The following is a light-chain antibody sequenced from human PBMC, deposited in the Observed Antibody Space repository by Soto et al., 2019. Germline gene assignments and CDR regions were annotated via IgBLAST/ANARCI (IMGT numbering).Light chain of an antibody. V-gene: IGKV3-15*01. CDR1: QSVSSN. Sequence: EIVMTQSPATLSVSPGERATLSCRARQSVSSNLAWYQQKPGQAPRLLIYGASTRATGIPARFSGSGSGTEFTLTISSLQSEDFAVYCCQQYNNWPPTFGQGTKVEIK. CDR2: GAS. J-gene: IGKJ1*01. CDR3: QQYNNWPPT.